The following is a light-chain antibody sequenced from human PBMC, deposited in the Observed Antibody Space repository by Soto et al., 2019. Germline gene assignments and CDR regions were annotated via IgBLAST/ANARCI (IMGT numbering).Light chain of an antibody. CDR3: QQRSDWLT. J-gene: IGKJ4*01. CDR2: GAF. CDR1: QSVSSNY. V-gene: IGKV3D-20*02. Sequence: EIVLTQSPGTLSLSPGERATFSCRASQSVSSNYLAWYQQKPGQAPRLLIYGAFKRATGIPDRFSGSGSGTDFTLSISSLEPEDFAVYYCQQRSDWLTFGGGTKVDIK.